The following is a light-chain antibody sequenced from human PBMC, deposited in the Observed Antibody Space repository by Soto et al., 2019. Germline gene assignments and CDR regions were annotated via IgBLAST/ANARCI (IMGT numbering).Light chain of an antibody. CDR1: QEISRW. V-gene: IGKV1-12*01. CDR2: TAY. CDR3: QQASRFPLT. J-gene: IGKJ1*01. Sequence: DIQMTQSPSSVSASVGDRVTITCRASQEISRWLAWYQQKPGNAPKLLIHTAYSLQSGVPSRFSGSRSGTDYTLTINSLQPEDFATYYCQQASRFPLTFGQGTKLEI.